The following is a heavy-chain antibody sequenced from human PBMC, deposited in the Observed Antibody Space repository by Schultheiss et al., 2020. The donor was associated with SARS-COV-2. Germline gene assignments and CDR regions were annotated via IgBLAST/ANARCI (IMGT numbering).Heavy chain of an antibody. CDR3: ARESKPNWFDP. CDR2: IYYSGST. CDR1: GGSISSGGYY. Sequence: SQTLSLTCTVSGGSISSGGYYWSWIRQPPGKGLEWIGYIYYSGSTNYNPSLKSRVTISVDTSKNQFSLKLSSVTAADTAVYYCARESKPNWFDPWGQGTLVTVSS. J-gene: IGHJ5*02. V-gene: IGHV4-61*08. D-gene: IGHD4-11*01.